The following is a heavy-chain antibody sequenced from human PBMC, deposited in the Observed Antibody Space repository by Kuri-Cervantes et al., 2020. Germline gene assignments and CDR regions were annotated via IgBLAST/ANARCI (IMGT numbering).Heavy chain of an antibody. CDR2: ISWNSDKI. D-gene: IGHD2-15*01. J-gene: IGHJ4*02. CDR3: ARDRGYCSGGSCYPFDY. CDR1: GFTFEDYG. Sequence: GGSLRLSCAASGFTFEDYGMHWVRQAPGKGLEWVSGISWNSDKIDCADSVQGRFTISRDNAKKTLYLQMNSLRDEDTAVYYCARDRGYCSGGSCYPFDYWGQGILVTVSS. V-gene: IGHV3-9*01.